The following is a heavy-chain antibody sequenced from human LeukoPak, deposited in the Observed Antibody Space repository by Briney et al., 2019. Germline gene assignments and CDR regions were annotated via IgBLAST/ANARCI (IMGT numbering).Heavy chain of an antibody. J-gene: IGHJ4*02. CDR1: GFNFTSYS. CDR2: ISSSSSYI. V-gene: IGHV3-21*01. D-gene: IGHD3-10*01. Sequence: GGSLRLSCAASGFNFTSYSMNWVRQAPGKGLEWVSSISSSSSYIYYADSVKGRFTISRDNAKNSLYLQMNSLRAEDTAVYYCARDHITMVRGVITPVFDYWGQGTLVTVSS. CDR3: ARDHITMVRGVITPVFDY.